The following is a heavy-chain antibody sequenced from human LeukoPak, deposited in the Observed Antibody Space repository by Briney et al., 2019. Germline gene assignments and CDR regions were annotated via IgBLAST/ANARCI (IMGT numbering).Heavy chain of an antibody. CDR2: INPNSGGT. J-gene: IGHJ4*02. Sequence: ASVKVSCKASGYTFTGYYMHWVRQAPGQGLEWMGWINPNSGGTNYAQKFQGRVTMTSDTSISTAYMELSRLRSDDTAVYYCARVGLRGSYQLSDWGQGTLVTVSS. D-gene: IGHD1-26*01. V-gene: IGHV1-2*02. CDR1: GYTFTGYY. CDR3: ARVGLRGSYQLSD.